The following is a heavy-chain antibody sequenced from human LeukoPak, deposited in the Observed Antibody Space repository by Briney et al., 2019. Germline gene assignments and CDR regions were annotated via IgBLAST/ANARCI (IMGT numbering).Heavy chain of an antibody. CDR2: IYYSGST. CDR3: ARDINWGFDY. Sequence: SETLSLTCTVSGGSISSYYWSWIRQPPGKGLEWIGYIYYSGSTNYNPSLKSRVTISVDTSKNQLSLKLSSVTAADTAVYYCARDINWGFDYWGQGTLVTVSS. V-gene: IGHV4-59*01. D-gene: IGHD7-27*01. CDR1: GGSISSYY. J-gene: IGHJ4*02.